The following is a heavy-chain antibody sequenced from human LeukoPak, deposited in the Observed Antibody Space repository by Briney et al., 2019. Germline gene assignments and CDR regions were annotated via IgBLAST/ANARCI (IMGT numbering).Heavy chain of an antibody. J-gene: IGHJ5*02. CDR2: IYYSGIT. D-gene: IGHD5-18*01. CDR1: GGSIASSNNY. V-gene: IGHV4-39*07. Sequence: KASETLSLTCTVSGGSIASSNNYWVWIRQPPGKGLEWIGNIYYSGITYYNPSLKSRVTISVDTSKNQFSLKLSSVTAADTAVYYCARLSRGYSYGYWFDPWGQGTLVTVSS. CDR3: ARLSRGYSYGYWFDP.